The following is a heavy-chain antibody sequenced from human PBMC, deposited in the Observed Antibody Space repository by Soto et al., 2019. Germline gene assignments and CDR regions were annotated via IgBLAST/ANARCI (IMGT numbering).Heavy chain of an antibody. CDR2: INHSGST. CDR3: ARGPGYFDY. Sequence: SETLSLTCAVYGGSFSGYYWSWIRQPPGKGLEWIGEINHSGSTNYNLSLKSRVTISVDTSKNQFSLKLSSVTAADTAVYYCARGPGYFDYWGQGTLVTVSS. CDR1: GGSFSGYY. V-gene: IGHV4-34*01. J-gene: IGHJ4*02.